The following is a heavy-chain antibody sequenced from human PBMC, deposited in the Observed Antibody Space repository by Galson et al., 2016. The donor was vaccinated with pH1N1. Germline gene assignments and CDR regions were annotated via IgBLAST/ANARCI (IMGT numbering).Heavy chain of an antibody. Sequence: SLRLSCAVSGFIFSRYGMHWVRQAPGKGLEWAAVISSEGRVDYYADSVRGKFTIFRDNSRNIVYLKMNGLSIEDTGVYYCAKEGGPYPVTRGRYSFDYWGQGTLVTVAS. CDR3: AKEGGPYPVTRGRYSFDY. D-gene: IGHD1-26*01. J-gene: IGHJ4*02. V-gene: IGHV3-30*18. CDR2: ISSEGRVD. CDR1: GFIFSRYG.